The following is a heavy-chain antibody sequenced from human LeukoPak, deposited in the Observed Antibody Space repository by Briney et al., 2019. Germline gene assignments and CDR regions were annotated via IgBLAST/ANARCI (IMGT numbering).Heavy chain of an antibody. Sequence: PGGSLRLSCAASGFTFSSYDMHWVRHATGKGLEWVSAIGTAGDTYYPGSVKGRFTISRENAKNSLYLQMNSLRAGDTAVYYCARGFSYYGSGSYAFDIWGQGTMVTVSS. CDR3: ARGFSYYGSGSYAFDI. V-gene: IGHV3-13*01. CDR1: GFTFSSYD. D-gene: IGHD3-10*01. CDR2: IGTAGDT. J-gene: IGHJ3*02.